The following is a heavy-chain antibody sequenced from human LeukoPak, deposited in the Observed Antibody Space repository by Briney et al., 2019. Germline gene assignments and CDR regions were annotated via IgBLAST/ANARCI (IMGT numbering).Heavy chain of an antibody. CDR3: TTVTRGPPLLWFGDPYYYYYYMDV. CDR1: GFTFSNAW. Sequence: GGSLRLSCAASGFTFSNAWTSWVRQAPGKGLEWVGRIKSKTDGGTTDYAAPVKGRFTISRDDSKNTLYLQMNSLKTEDTAVYYCTTVTRGPPLLWFGDPYYYYYYMDVWGKGTTVTISS. D-gene: IGHD3-10*01. CDR2: IKSKTDGGTT. J-gene: IGHJ6*03. V-gene: IGHV3-15*01.